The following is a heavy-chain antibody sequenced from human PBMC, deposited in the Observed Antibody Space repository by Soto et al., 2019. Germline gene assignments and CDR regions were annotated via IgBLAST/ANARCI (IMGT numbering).Heavy chain of an antibody. CDR1: GFTFSSYS. J-gene: IGHJ4*02. CDR2: ISSSSSYI. V-gene: IGHV3-21*01. D-gene: IGHD6-25*01. Sequence: PGGSLRLSCAASGFTFSSYSMNWVRQAPGKGLEWVSSISSSSSYIYYADSVKGRFTISRDNAKNSLYLQMNSLRAEDTAVYYCARGAAAQSVRAENDYWGQGTLVTVSS. CDR3: ARGAAAQSVRAENDY.